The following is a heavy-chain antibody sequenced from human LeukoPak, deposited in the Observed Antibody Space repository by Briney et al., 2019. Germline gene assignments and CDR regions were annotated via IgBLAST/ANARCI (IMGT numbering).Heavy chain of an antibody. V-gene: IGHV3-23*01. D-gene: IGHD3-22*01. CDR2: ISGSGGST. CDR1: GFTFSSYA. CDR3: AKQVEYYYDSSGYQLDY. Sequence: QPGGSLRLSCAASGFTFSSYAMSWVRQAPGKGLEWVSAISGSGGSTYYADSVKGRFTISRGNSKNTLYLQMNSLRAEDTAVYYCAKQVEYYYDSSGYQLDYWGQGTLVTVSS. J-gene: IGHJ4*02.